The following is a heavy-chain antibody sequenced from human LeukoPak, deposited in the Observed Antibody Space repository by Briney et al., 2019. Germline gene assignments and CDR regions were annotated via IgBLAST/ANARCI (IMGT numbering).Heavy chain of an antibody. CDR3: ARGRCSCGSCYSDY. CDR2: INHSGST. D-gene: IGHD2-15*01. CDR1: GGSFSGYY. V-gene: IGHV4-34*01. J-gene: IGHJ4*02. Sequence: SETLSLTCAVYGGSFSGYYWSWIRQPPGKGLEWIGEINHSGSTNYNPSLKSRVTISLDTSKNQFSLKLSSVSAADTAVYYCARGRCSCGSCYSDYWGQGTLVTVSS.